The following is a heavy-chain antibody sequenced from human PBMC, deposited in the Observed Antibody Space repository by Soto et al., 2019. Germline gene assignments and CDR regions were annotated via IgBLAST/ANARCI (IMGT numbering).Heavy chain of an antibody. V-gene: IGHV4-34*01. CDR1: GGSFSGYY. CDR3: AKTSPDYDILTVYYLIAY. J-gene: IGHJ4*02. Sequence: PSETLSLTCAVYGGSFSGYYWSWIRQPPGKGLEWIGEINHSGSTNYNPSLKSRVTISVDTSKNQFSLKLSSVTAADPAVYYCAKTSPDYDILTVYYLIAYWGQGPRVPVSS. CDR2: INHSGST. D-gene: IGHD3-9*01.